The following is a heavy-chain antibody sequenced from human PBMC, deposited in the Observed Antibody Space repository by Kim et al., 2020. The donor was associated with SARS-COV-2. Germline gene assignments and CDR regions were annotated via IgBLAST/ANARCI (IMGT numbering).Heavy chain of an antibody. Sequence: GASLKISCKASGYIFTSYWITWVRQMPGKGLQWMGRIDPAGSYTNYNPSFQGHVTLSVDKSVNTAYLQWSSLVASDTAMYYCARVDYDSTGYHYIGFDVWGQGTMVTVSS. D-gene: IGHD3-22*01. CDR1: GYIFTSYW. V-gene: IGHV5-10-1*01. CDR2: IDPAGSYT. CDR3: ARVDYDSTGYHYIGFDV. J-gene: IGHJ3*01.